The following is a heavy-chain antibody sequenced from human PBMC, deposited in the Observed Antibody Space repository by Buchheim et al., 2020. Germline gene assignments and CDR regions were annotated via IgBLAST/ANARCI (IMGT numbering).Heavy chain of an antibody. CDR3: ARDIGVVAANSYYYGMDV. D-gene: IGHD2-15*01. Sequence: VKKPGASVKVSCKASGYTFTGYYMHWVRQAPGQGLEWMGWINPNSGGTNYAQKFQGWVTMTRDTSISTAYMELSRLRSDDTAVYYCARDIGVVAANSYYYGMDVWGQGTT. CDR1: GYTFTGYY. V-gene: IGHV1-2*04. CDR2: INPNSGGT. J-gene: IGHJ6*02.